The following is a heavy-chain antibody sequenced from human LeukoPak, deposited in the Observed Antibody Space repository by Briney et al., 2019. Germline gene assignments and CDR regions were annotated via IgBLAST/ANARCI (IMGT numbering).Heavy chain of an antibody. Sequence: GGSLRLSCVASGFTFSGHWMHWVRQVPGKGLMAVSRITPDGNAAAYADSVKGRFTISRDNAKNTLYLKMNSLTAEDTALYHCTRSGYSNGYDYWGQGTLVTVSS. CDR1: GFTFSGHW. CDR2: ITPDGNAA. D-gene: IGHD2-15*01. V-gene: IGHV3-74*03. J-gene: IGHJ4*02. CDR3: TRSGYSNGYDY.